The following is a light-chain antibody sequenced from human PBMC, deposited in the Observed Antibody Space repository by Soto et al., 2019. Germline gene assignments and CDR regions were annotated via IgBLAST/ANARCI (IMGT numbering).Light chain of an antibody. Sequence: QSLLTHPPSVSGAPGQMVTISCTGSSSDIGAGYDVRWYQQLPGTAPKLLIYGNNNRPSGVPDRFSGSKSGTSASLAITGLQAEDEADYYCQSFDTSMTGCYVFGTGTKVTVL. CDR3: QSFDTSMTGCYV. CDR1: SSDIGAGYD. V-gene: IGLV1-40*01. CDR2: GNN. J-gene: IGLJ1*01.